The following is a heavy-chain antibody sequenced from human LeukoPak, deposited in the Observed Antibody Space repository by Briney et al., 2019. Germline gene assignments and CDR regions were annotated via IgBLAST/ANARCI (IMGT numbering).Heavy chain of an antibody. D-gene: IGHD6-13*01. J-gene: IGHJ4*02. Sequence: SQTLSLTCAISGDSVSSNSAAWNWIRQPPSRGLEWQGRTYYSSKWYNDYAVSVISRITINPDTSKNQFSLQLNSVTPEDTAVYYCARDLIAAAGTFDYWGQGTQVTVSS. CDR3: ARDLIAAAGTFDY. V-gene: IGHV6-1*01. CDR1: GDSVSSNSAA. CDR2: TYYSSKWYN.